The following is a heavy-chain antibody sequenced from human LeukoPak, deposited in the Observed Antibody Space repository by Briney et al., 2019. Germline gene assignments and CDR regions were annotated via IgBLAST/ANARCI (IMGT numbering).Heavy chain of an antibody. J-gene: IGHJ4*02. D-gene: IGHD2-8*01. Sequence: PETLSLTCGVSGGSITTTNFWSCVRQAPGRGLEWFGVISLSGPTNYTSSLSSRVTISLDRAKNHLSLNLRSVTAADTAIYYCTRENGAFSPFGFWGEGTVVTVSS. CDR1: GGSITTTNF. V-gene: IGHV4-4*03. CDR2: ISLSGPT. CDR3: TRENGAFSPFGF.